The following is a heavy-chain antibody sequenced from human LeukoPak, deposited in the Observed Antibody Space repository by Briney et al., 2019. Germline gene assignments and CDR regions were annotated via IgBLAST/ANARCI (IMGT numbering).Heavy chain of an antibody. CDR1: GFRFTSYW. J-gene: IGHJ4*02. Sequence: GESLKISCQGSGFRFTSYWIGWVRQMPGKGLEWMGIIYPGDSDTRYSPSFQGQVTVSADKSINTAYLQWSSLKASDTAIYYCTRRSSRPYFDYWGQGTLVTVSS. V-gene: IGHV5-51*01. CDR3: TRRSSRPYFDY. D-gene: IGHD2-2*01. CDR2: IYPGDSDT.